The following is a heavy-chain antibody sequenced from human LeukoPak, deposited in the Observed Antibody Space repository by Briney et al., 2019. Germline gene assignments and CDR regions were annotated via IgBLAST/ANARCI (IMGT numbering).Heavy chain of an antibody. CDR2: IYYSGST. CDR1: GGSVSSGSYY. J-gene: IGHJ3*02. CDR3: ARVASGYDVFDI. V-gene: IGHV4-61*01. Sequence: SETLSLTCTVSGGSVSSGSYYWSWIRQPPGKGLEWIGYIYYSGSTNYNPSLKSRVTISVDTSKNQFSLKLSSVPAADTAVFYCARVASGYDVFDIGGQGTMVTVSA. D-gene: IGHD3-3*01.